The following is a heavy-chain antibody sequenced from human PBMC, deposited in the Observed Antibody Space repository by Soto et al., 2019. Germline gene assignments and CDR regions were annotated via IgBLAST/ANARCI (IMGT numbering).Heavy chain of an antibody. D-gene: IGHD6-19*01. V-gene: IGHV6-1*01. CDR1: GDSVSSNSVA. Sequence: PSQTLSLTCVISGDSVSSNSVAWNWIRQSPSRGLEWLGRTYYRSKWYNEYAVSVKSRITINPDTSKNQFSLQLNSVSPEDTAVYYFVREKAVAVDFDSCGQGTLVTVSS. J-gene: IGHJ4*02. CDR2: TYYRSKWYN. CDR3: VREKAVAVDFDS.